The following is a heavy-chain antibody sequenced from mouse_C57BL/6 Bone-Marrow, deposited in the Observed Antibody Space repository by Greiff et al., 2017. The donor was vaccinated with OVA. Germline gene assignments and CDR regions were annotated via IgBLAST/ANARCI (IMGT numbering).Heavy chain of an antibody. CDR3: ARGNYAWFAY. CDR2: IYPRSGNT. Sequence: QVQLKQSGAELARPGASVKLSCKASGYTFTSYGISWVKQRTGQGLEWIGEIYPRSGNTYYNEKFKGKATLTADKSSRTAYMELRSLTSEDSAVYFCARGNYAWFAYWGQGTLVTVSA. J-gene: IGHJ3*01. CDR1: GYTFTSYG. V-gene: IGHV1-81*01. D-gene: IGHD2-1*01.